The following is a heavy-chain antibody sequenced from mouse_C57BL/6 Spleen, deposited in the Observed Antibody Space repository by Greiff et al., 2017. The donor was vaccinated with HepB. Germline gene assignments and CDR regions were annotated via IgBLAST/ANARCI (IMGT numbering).Heavy chain of an antibody. D-gene: IGHD1-1*01. CDR3: ARRGVLLRYLGYFDV. CDR2: IDPSDSYT. Sequence: VQLKQPGAELVMPGASVKLSCKASGYTFTSYWMHWVKQRPGQGLEWIGEIDPSDSYTNYNQKFKGKSTLTVDKSSSTAYMQLSSLTSEDSAVYYCARRGVLLRYLGYFDVWGTGTTVTVSS. CDR1: GYTFTSYW. V-gene: IGHV1-69*01. J-gene: IGHJ1*03.